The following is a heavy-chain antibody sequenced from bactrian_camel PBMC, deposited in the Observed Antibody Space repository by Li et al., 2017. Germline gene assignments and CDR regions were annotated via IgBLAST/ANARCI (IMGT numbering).Heavy chain of an antibody. J-gene: IGHJ4*01. CDR2: MDQDGGIR. CDR3: AADLNHPEDY. Sequence: QLVESGGGLVQPGGSLRLSCAASGFNFGAYWMYWVRQAPGKGLEWVSFMDQDGGIRRYADSVNGRFTIFRDNAKSTLYLQMNSLKTEDAAVYYCAADLNHPEDYWGQGTQVTVS. V-gene: IGHV3S1*01. CDR1: GFNFGAYW.